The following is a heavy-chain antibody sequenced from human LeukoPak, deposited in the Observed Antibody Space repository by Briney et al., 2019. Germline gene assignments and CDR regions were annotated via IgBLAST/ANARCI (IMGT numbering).Heavy chain of an antibody. D-gene: IGHD6-19*01. J-gene: IGHJ4*02. CDR3: ARERAVVPYYFDY. Sequence: SETLSLTCTVSGGSISSSSYYWGWIRQPPGKGLEWIGSIYYSGSTYYNPSLKSRVTISVDTSKNQFSLKLSSVTAADTAVYYCARERAVVPYYFDYWGQGTLVTVSS. CDR2: IYYSGST. V-gene: IGHV4-39*07. CDR1: GGSISSSSYY.